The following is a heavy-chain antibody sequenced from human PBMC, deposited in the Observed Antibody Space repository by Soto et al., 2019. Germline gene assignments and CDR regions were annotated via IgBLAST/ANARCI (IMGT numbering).Heavy chain of an antibody. V-gene: IGHV3-21*01. CDR1: GFTFSSYS. J-gene: IGHJ4*02. CDR3: ARDTNFYASGSGVDY. D-gene: IGHD3-10*01. Sequence: EVQVVESGGGLVKPGGSLRLSCAASGFTFSSYSMSWVRQAPGKGLEWVSSITGTSNYIHYTDSVKGRFTISRDNAKSSLYLHMNSLRGEDTAVYYCARDTNFYASGSGVDYWGQGPLVTVSS. CDR2: ITGTSNYI.